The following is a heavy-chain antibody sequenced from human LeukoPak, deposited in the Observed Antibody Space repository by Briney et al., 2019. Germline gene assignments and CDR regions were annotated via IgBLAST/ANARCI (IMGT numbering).Heavy chain of an antibody. CDR3: AELGITMIGGV. D-gene: IGHD3-10*02. CDR1: GFTFDDYG. Sequence: GGSLRLSCAASGFTFDDYGMSWVRQAPGKGLEWVSGIDWNGGSTGYADSVKGRFTISRDNAKNSLYLQMNSLRAEDTAVYYCAELGITMIGGVWGKGTTVTISS. V-gene: IGHV3-20*04. J-gene: IGHJ6*04. CDR2: IDWNGGST.